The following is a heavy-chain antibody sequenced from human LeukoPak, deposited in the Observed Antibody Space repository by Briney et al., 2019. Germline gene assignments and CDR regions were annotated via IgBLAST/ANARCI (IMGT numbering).Heavy chain of an antibody. D-gene: IGHD2-15*01. J-gene: IGHJ4*02. CDR1: GYTLTDLS. V-gene: IGHV1-24*01. CDR2: FDPEDGET. CDR3: ARDGGALFDY. Sequence: ASVKVSCKVSGYTLTDLSVHWVRQTPGKGLEWMGGFDPEDGETIYAQKFQGRVTMTTDTSTSTAYMELRSLRSDDTAVYYCARDGGALFDYWGQGTLVTVSS.